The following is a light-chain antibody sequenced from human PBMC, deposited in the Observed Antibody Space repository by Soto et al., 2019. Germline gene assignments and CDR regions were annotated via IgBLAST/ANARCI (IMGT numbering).Light chain of an antibody. J-gene: IGLJ1*01. CDR1: SSDVAGYNY. CDR3: SSYTSSSTLYV. V-gene: IGLV2-11*01. CDR2: DVV. Sequence: QSVLTQPRSVSGSPGQSVTISCTGISSDVAGYNYVSWYQQQPGKTPKLIVYDVVKRPSGVPDRFSGSKSGNTASLTISGLQAEDEADYYCSSYTSSSTLYVFGTGTKLTVL.